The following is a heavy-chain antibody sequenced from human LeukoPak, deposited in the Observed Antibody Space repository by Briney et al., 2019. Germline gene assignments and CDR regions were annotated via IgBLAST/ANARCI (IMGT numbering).Heavy chain of an antibody. CDR1: GFTFSRHS. CDR2: IYSGGST. CDR3: ARTTNAFDI. J-gene: IGHJ3*02. Sequence: GGSLRLSCAATGFTFSRHSMSWVRQAPGKGLEWVSVIYSGGSTYYADSVKGRFTISRDNSKNTLYLQMNSLRAEDTAVYYCARTTNAFDIWGQGTMVTVSS. D-gene: IGHD1-1*01. V-gene: IGHV3-53*01.